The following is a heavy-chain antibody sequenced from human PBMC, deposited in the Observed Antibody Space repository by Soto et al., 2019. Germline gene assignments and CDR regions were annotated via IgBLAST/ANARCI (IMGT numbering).Heavy chain of an antibody. CDR1: GGPFNTFG. V-gene: IGHV1-69*01. D-gene: IGHD2-2*01. J-gene: IGHJ4*02. CDR2: IIHKYGTT. CDR3: ARTRQRRPVFYVDY. Sequence: QVQLMQSGAEVTKPGSSVNVSCKASGGPFNTFGISWVRQAPGQGLEWMGGIIHKYGTTNYARRFQGRVTITADESTTTAYLELSSRIHDDTAIYYCARTRQRRPVFYVDYWGQGTPISV.